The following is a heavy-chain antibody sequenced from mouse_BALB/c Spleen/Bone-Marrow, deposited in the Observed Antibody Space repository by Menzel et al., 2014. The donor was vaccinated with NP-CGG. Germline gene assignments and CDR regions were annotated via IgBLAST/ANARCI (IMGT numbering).Heavy chain of an antibody. Sequence: SGAELVKPGASVKLSCTASGFNIKDTYMHWVKERPEQGLEWIGRIDPANGNTKYDPKFQGKATITAGTSSNTAYLQLSSLTSEDTAVYYRVYGRDWYFDVWGAGTTVTVSS. CDR1: GFNIKDTY. CDR2: IDPANGNT. CDR3: VYGRDWYFDV. J-gene: IGHJ1*01. D-gene: IGHD1-1*01. V-gene: IGHV14-3*02.